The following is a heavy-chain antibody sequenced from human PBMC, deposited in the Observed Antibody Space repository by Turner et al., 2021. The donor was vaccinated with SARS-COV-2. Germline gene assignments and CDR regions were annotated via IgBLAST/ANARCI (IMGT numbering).Heavy chain of an antibody. J-gene: IGHJ4*02. Sequence: EAQLVQSGAEVKTPGESLKISCKGSGYSFTNYWIGWVRQMPGKGLEGMGIIYPGDCDTRYSPSFQGQVTISADKSISTAYLQWSSLKASDTAMYYCTRQVGVGPGIAVAGTGYWGQGTLVTVSS. CDR3: TRQVGVGPGIAVAGTGY. CDR2: IYPGDCDT. D-gene: IGHD6-19*01. CDR1: GYSFTNYW. V-gene: IGHV5-51*01.